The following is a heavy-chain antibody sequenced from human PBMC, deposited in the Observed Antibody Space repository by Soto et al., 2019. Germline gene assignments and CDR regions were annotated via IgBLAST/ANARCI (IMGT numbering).Heavy chain of an antibody. CDR1: GYSFTSYW. Sequence: PGESLKISCKGSGYSFTSYWIGWVRQMPGKGLEWMGIIYPGDSDTRYSPSFQGQVTISADKSISTAYLQWSSLKASDTAMYYCARRASGWSKLRDYYYYGMNVGGQGTRVTVSS. J-gene: IGHJ6*02. CDR2: IYPGDSDT. CDR3: ARRASGWSKLRDYYYYGMNV. D-gene: IGHD6-19*01. V-gene: IGHV5-51*01.